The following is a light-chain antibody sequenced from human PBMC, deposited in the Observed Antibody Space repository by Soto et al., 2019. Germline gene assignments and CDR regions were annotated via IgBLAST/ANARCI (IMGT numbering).Light chain of an antibody. CDR1: QSFISNS. J-gene: IGKJ1*01. CDR2: GAS. Sequence: EIVLRQSPGTLSLSPGQRATLSCRASQSFISNSLAWYQQKPGQAPRLLIYGASSRATGIPDRFSGSESGTDFTLTISRLEPEDFAVYYCQQYCSTLKFGQGTKVAIK. CDR3: QQYCSTLK. V-gene: IGKV3-20*01.